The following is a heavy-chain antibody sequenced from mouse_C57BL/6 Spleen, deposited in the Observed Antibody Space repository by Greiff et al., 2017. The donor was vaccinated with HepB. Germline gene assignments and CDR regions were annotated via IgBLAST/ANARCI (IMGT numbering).Heavy chain of an antibody. CDR2: IYPGDGDT. D-gene: IGHD2-4*01. CDR3: ANYGGYFDV. J-gene: IGHJ1*03. V-gene: IGHV1-82*01. Sequence: QVQLKESGPELVKPGASVKISCKASGYAFSSSWMNWVKQRPGKGLEWIGRIYPGDGDTNYNGKFKGKATLTADKSSSTAYMQLSSLTSEDSAVYFCANYGGYFDVWGTGTTVTVSS. CDR1: GYAFSSSW.